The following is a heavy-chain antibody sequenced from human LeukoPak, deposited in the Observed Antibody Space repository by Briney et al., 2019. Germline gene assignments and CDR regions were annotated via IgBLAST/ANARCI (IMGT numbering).Heavy chain of an antibody. CDR3: SKPLADNGDH. D-gene: IGHD1-14*01. V-gene: IGHV3-74*01. Sequence: PGGSLRLSCAASGFTFSNYWMHWFRQAPGKGLVWVSRIKTDGSETGYADSVKGRFTISRDNAKNTLYLQMNSLRAEDTAVYYCSKPLADNGDHWGQGTLVTVS. J-gene: IGHJ4*02. CDR2: IKTDGSET. CDR1: GFTFSNYW.